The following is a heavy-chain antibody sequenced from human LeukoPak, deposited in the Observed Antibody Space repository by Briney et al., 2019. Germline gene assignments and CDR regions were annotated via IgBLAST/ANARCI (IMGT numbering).Heavy chain of an antibody. Sequence: GGPLRLSCAASGFTFSSYWMSWARQAPGKGVEGGANIKQDGSEIYYVVSVKGPFTISRDNAKTSLYLQMNSLRAEDTAVYYCARENVFDFWSGYHGRAFDIWGQGIMVTVSS. D-gene: IGHD3-3*01. J-gene: IGHJ3*02. CDR3: ARENVFDFWSGYHGRAFDI. CDR1: GFTFSSYW. V-gene: IGHV3-7*01. CDR2: IKQDGSEI.